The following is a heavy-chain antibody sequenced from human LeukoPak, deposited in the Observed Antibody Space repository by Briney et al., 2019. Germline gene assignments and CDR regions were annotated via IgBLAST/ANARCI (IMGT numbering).Heavy chain of an antibody. D-gene: IGHD6-13*01. V-gene: IGHV3-23*01. J-gene: IGHJ3*02. Sequence: PGGSLRLFCAASGFTFSSYAMSWVRQAPGKGLEWVSAISGSGGSTYYADSVKGRFTISRDNSKNTLYLQMNSLRAEDTAVYYCAKKGKGESAAAGVYAFDIWGQGTMVTVSS. CDR1: GFTFSSYA. CDR3: AKKGKGESAAAGVYAFDI. CDR2: ISGSGGST.